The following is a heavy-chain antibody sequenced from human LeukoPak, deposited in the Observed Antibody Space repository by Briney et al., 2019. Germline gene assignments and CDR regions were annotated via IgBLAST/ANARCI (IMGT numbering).Heavy chain of an antibody. D-gene: IGHD6-6*01. CDR1: GFTFSSYA. V-gene: IGHV3-23*01. CDR2: ISGSGGST. J-gene: IGHJ4*02. Sequence: TGGSLRLSCAASGFTFSSYAMSWVRQAPGKGLEWVSAISGSGGSTYYADSVKGRFTISRDNSKNTLYLQMNSLRAEDTGVYYCAKDHYSSSSGEVYYFDYWGQGTLVTVSS. CDR3: AKDHYSSSSGEVYYFDY.